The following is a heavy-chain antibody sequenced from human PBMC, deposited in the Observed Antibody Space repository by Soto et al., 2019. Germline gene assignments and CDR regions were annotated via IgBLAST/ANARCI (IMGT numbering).Heavy chain of an antibody. J-gene: IGHJ5*02. D-gene: IGHD1-26*01. CDR3: ARMATSGTLNWFDP. CDR2: MNPNSANT. V-gene: IGHV1-8*01. Sequence: QAQLVQSGAEVKEPGASVKVSCKASGYTFTNYDISWVRQATGQGLEWMGWMNPNSANTGYAQKFQGRVTMTRDTSINTAYMELSRLRSEDTAIYYCARMATSGTLNWFDPWGQGTLVTVSS. CDR1: GYTFTNYD.